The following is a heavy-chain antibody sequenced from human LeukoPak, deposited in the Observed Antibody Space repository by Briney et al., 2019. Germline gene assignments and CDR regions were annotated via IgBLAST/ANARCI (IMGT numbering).Heavy chain of an antibody. D-gene: IGHD1-26*01. CDR3: AREVGIRGHFDY. V-gene: IGHV1-69*13. CDR2: IIPIFGTA. Sequence: ASVNVSCTASGGTFSSYAISWVRQAPGQGLEWMGGIIPIFGTANYAQKFQGRVTITADESTSTAYMELSSLRSEDTAVYYCAREVGIRGHFDYWGRGTPVTVSS. J-gene: IGHJ4*02. CDR1: GGTFSSYA.